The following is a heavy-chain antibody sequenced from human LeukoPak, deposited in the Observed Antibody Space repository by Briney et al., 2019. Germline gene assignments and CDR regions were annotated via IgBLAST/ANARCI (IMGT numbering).Heavy chain of an antibody. V-gene: IGHV1-18*01. Sequence: ASVKVSCKASGYTFTNYGITWVRQAPGQGLEWMGWISTYSGNTNYARNLQGRVTMTTDTSTTTAYMELSSLRSDGTAVYYCARGGVTNWLDSWGQGTLITVSS. CDR1: GYTFTNYG. J-gene: IGHJ5*01. CDR2: ISTYSGNT. CDR3: ARGGVTNWLDS. D-gene: IGHD3-10*01.